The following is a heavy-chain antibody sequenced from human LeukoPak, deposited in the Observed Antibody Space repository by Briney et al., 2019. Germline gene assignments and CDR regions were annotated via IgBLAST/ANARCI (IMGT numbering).Heavy chain of an antibody. Sequence: KTSETLSLTCTVSGGSISSFYWGWIRQPPGKGLEWIGYIYYSGSTDYNPSLNSRVTISVDTSKIQFSLKLSSVTAADTAVYYCARDVGGGPFFDYWGQGTLVTVSS. V-gene: IGHV4-59*01. CDR3: ARDVGGGPFFDY. CDR1: GGSISSFY. CDR2: IYYSGST. J-gene: IGHJ4*02. D-gene: IGHD2-15*01.